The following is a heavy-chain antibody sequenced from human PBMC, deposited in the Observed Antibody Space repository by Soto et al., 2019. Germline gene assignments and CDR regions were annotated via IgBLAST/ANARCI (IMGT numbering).Heavy chain of an antibody. CDR1: GFTFSHAW. J-gene: IGHJ3*02. Sequence: EVQLVESGGGLVKPGGSLRLSCAASGFTFSHAWMSWVRQAPGKGLEWVGRIKRKTDGGTTDYAAPVKGRFTISRDDSKNTLYLHMSSLKAEDTAVYYCTTLFGVVISDAFDIWGQGTMVTVSS. D-gene: IGHD3-3*01. CDR2: IKRKTDGGTT. V-gene: IGHV3-15*01. CDR3: TTLFGVVISDAFDI.